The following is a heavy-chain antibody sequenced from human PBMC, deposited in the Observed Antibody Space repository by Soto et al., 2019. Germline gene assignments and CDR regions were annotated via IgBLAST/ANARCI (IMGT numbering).Heavy chain of an antibody. J-gene: IGHJ4*02. V-gene: IGHV1-24*01. CDR1: GYTLTELS. D-gene: IGHD3-22*01. CDR2: FDPEDGET. CDR3: ATGPRLPTLYDSGGYYYQV. Sequence: ASVNVSCKFSGYTLTELSMHWVRQAPGKGLEWMGGFDPEDGETIYAQKFQGRVTMTEDTSTDTAYMELSSLRSEDTAVYYCATGPRLPTLYDSGGYYYQVWGQGTLVTVSS.